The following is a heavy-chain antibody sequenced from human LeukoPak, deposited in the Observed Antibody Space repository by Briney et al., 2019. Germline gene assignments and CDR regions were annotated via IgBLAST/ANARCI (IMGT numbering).Heavy chain of an antibody. CDR1: GYTFTGDY. V-gene: IGHV1-2*02. CDR2: INPNSGGT. J-gene: IGHJ4*02. Sequence: GASVKVSCKASGYTFTGDYMHWVRQAPGEGLDWMGWINPNSGGTNYAQKFQGRVTMTRDTSISTAYMELSRLRSDDTAVYYCARYIVATSPFDYWGQGTLVTVSS. D-gene: IGHD5-12*01. CDR3: ARYIVATSPFDY.